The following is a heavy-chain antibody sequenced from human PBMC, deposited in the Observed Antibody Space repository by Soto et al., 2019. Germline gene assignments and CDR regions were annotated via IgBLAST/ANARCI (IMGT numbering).Heavy chain of an antibody. D-gene: IGHD1-26*01. J-gene: IGHJ6*02. CDR2: INPNSGDT. CDR1: GYTFTGYY. Sequence: QVQLVQSGTEVKRPGDSVKVSCKASGYTFTGYYVHWVRQAPGQGLEWMGWINPNSGDTYLAQRFQGRVTMNRDTSIGTAYMEVGGLTSEDTAEYYCAKGGAIVAAGTRVYLYNAMDVWGQGTTVTVSS. CDR3: AKGGAIVAAGTRVYLYNAMDV. V-gene: IGHV1-2*02.